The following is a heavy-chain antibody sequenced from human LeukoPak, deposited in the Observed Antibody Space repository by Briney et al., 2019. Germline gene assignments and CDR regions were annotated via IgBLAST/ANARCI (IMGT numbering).Heavy chain of an antibody. D-gene: IGHD1-26*01. Sequence: GGSLRLSCAASGFTFNTYSMNWVRQAPGKGLEWVSSINSGSTYKYYADSVKGRFTVSRDNAKNSLYLQMNSLRAEDMALYYCAKDIGPSGSYPNFDYWGQGTLVTVSS. CDR1: GFTFNTYS. J-gene: IGHJ4*02. V-gene: IGHV3-21*04. CDR2: INSGSTYK. CDR3: AKDIGPSGSYPNFDY.